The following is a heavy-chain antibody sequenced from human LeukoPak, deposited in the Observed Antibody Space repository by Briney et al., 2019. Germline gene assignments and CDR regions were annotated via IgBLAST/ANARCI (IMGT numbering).Heavy chain of an antibody. D-gene: IGHD1-26*01. J-gene: IGHJ4*02. CDR1: GGSISSYY. V-gene: IGHV4-59*08. Sequence: PSETLSLTCTVSGGSISSYYWSWIRLPPGKGLEWIGYTHYSGTTNYNPSLKSRVTISIDTSKSQFSLKLSSVTAADTAVYYCARQVGLYYFDYWGQGTLVTVSS. CDR3: ARQVGLYYFDY. CDR2: THYSGTT.